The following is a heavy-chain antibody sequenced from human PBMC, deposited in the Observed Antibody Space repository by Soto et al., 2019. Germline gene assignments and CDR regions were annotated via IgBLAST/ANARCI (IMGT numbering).Heavy chain of an antibody. CDR2: IYYSGST. D-gene: IGHD3-9*01. Sequence: SETLSLTCTVSGGSISSSSYYWGWIRQPPGKGLEWIGSIYYSGSTYYNPSLKSRATISVDTSKNQFSLKLSSVTAADTAVYYCARLGRYYDILTGYYKEGVYFDYWGQGTLVTVSS. CDR1: GGSISSSSYY. J-gene: IGHJ4*02. V-gene: IGHV4-39*01. CDR3: ARLGRYYDILTGYYKEGVYFDY.